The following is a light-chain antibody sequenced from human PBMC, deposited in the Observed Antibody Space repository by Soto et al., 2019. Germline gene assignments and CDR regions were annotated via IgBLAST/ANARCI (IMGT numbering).Light chain of an antibody. Sequence: QSVLTQPTSLSGTPGQTVTISCFGSRSNIGSSIVHWYQQLPGAAPKHLIYMNNQRPSGIPDRFSGSKSGTSASLVISGLRSEDEADYYCVAWDDNLSARVFGGGTKLTVL. CDR1: RSNIGSSI. V-gene: IGLV1-47*01. CDR2: MNN. J-gene: IGLJ3*02. CDR3: VAWDDNLSARV.